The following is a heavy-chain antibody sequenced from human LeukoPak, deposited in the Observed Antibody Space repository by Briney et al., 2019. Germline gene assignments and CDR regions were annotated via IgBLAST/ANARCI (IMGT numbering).Heavy chain of an antibody. J-gene: IGHJ4*02. D-gene: IGHD5-12*01. CDR1: GFTFSSYA. V-gene: IGHV3-23*01. CDR2: ISGSGGST. Sequence: GVSLRLSCAASGFTFSSYAMSWVRQAPGKGLEWVSAISGSGGSTYYADSVKGRFTISRDNSKNTLYLQMNSLRAEDTAVYYCAKGAHPIRGYSGYEFDYWGQGTLVTVSS. CDR3: AKGAHPIRGYSGYEFDY.